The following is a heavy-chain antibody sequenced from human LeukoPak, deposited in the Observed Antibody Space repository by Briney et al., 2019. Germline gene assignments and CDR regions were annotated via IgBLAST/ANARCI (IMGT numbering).Heavy chain of an antibody. CDR1: GFTFSSYG. Sequence: PGGSLRLSCAASGFTFSSYGMHWVRQAPGKGLEWVSYISSSSSTIYYADSVKGRFTISRDNAKNSLYLQMNSLRAEDTAVYYCARYLSGWYGGEKSWFDPWGQGTLVTVSS. CDR2: ISSSSSTI. J-gene: IGHJ5*02. V-gene: IGHV3-48*01. D-gene: IGHD6-19*01. CDR3: ARYLSGWYGGEKSWFDP.